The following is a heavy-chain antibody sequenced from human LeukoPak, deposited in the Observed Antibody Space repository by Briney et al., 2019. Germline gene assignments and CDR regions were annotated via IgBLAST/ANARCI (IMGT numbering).Heavy chain of an antibody. CDR3: AKEYGSGSNFPYYYGMDV. CDR2: ISGSGGST. CDR1: GFTFSSYA. V-gene: IGHV3-23*01. D-gene: IGHD3-10*01. Sequence: GGSLRLSCAASGFTFSSYAMSWVRQAPGKGLEWVSAISGSGGSTYYADSVKGRFTISRDNSKNTLYLQMNSLRAEDTAVYYCAKEYGSGSNFPYYYGMDVWGQGTTVTVSS. J-gene: IGHJ6*02.